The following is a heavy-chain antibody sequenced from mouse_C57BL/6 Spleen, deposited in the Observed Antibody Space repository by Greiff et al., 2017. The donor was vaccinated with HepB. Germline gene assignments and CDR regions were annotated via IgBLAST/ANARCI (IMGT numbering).Heavy chain of an antibody. J-gene: IGHJ2*01. D-gene: IGHD1-1*01. Sequence: EVQLQQSGAELVRPGASVKLSCTASGFNIKDYYMHWVKQRPEQGLEWIGRIDPEDGDTEYAPKFQGKATMTADTSSNTAYLQLSSLTSEDTAVYYCTWITTVVSYYFDYWGQGTTLTVSS. V-gene: IGHV14-1*01. CDR1: GFNIKDYY. CDR3: TWITTVVSYYFDY. CDR2: IDPEDGDT.